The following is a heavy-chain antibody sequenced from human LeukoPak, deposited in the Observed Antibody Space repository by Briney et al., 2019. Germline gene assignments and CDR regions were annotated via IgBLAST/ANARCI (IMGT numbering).Heavy chain of an antibody. J-gene: IGHJ6*02. CDR3: ARVSSGFVMRYYYYGMDV. CDR1: GDSVPSNSAA. D-gene: IGHD6-19*01. Sequence: SQTLSLTCAISGDSVPSNSAAWNWIRQSPLRGLEWLGRTYYRSKWYNDYAVSVKSRITINPDTSKNQFSLQLNSVTPEDTAVYYCARVSSGFVMRYYYYGMDVWGQGTTVTVSS. CDR2: TYYRSKWYN. V-gene: IGHV6-1*01.